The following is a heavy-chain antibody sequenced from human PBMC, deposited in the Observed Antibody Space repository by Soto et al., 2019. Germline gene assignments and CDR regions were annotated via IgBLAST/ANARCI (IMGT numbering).Heavy chain of an antibody. V-gene: IGHV3-33*01. Sequence: GGSLRLSCAASGFTFSSYGMHWVRQAPGKGLEWVAVIWYDGSNKYYADSVKGRFTISRDNSKNTLYLQMNSLRAEDTAVYYCARGSQGITMVRGVPYLPTGYWGQGTLVTVSS. CDR3: ARGSQGITMVRGVPYLPTGY. D-gene: IGHD3-10*01. CDR2: IWYDGSNK. J-gene: IGHJ4*02. CDR1: GFTFSSYG.